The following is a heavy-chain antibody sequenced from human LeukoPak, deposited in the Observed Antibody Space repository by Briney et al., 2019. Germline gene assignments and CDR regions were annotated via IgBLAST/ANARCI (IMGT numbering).Heavy chain of an antibody. CDR1: GYTFTAYD. J-gene: IGHJ4*02. V-gene: IGHV1-2*02. CDR3: TRDVGSRYGHDC. CDR2: INPNRGGT. D-gene: IGHD5-18*01. Sequence: ASVKVSFKASGYTFTAYDIHWVRPAPGQGLEWMGWINPNRGGTNYAQKFQGRVTITRDTSISTAYMGLSRLRSDDTAVYYCTRDVGSRYGHDCWGQGTLVTVSS.